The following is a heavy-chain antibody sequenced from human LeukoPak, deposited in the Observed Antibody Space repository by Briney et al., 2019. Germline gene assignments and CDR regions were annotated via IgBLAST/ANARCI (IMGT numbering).Heavy chain of an antibody. J-gene: IGHJ4*02. D-gene: IGHD4-4*01. Sequence: SETLSLTCTVSGGSISSGYYYWSWIRQPPGKGLEWIGYIYYSGSTYYNPSLKSRVTISVDTSKNQFSLKLSSVTAADTAVYYCATADGWSYSNYLYYFDYWGQGTLVTVSS. CDR2: IYYSGST. V-gene: IGHV4-30-4*01. CDR3: ATADGWSYSNYLYYFDY. CDR1: GGSISSGYYY.